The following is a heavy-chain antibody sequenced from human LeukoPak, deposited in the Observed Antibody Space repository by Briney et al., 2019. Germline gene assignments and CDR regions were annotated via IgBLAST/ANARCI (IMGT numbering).Heavy chain of an antibody. D-gene: IGHD6-13*01. Sequence: GGSLRLSCAASGFTFSNYAMSWVRQAPGKGLEWVSGISASGGSTYYAHPVNGRFTISRDNSKNTVSLQMDGLRAEDTALYYCAKSNGYTNSWYDYWGQGTLVSVSS. J-gene: IGHJ4*02. CDR2: ISASGGST. CDR1: GFTFSNYA. CDR3: AKSNGYTNSWYDY. V-gene: IGHV3-23*01.